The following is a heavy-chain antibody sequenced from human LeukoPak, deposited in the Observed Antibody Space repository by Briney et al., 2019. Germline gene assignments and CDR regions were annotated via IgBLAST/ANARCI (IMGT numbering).Heavy chain of an antibody. CDR3: ARGDTMIVVDVELDY. CDR2: IIPIFGTA. D-gene: IGHD3-22*01. J-gene: IGHJ4*02. Sequence: ASVKVSCKASGGTFSSYAISWVRQAPGQGLEWMGGIIPIFGTANYAQKLQGRVTITADESTSTAYMELSSLRSEDTAVYYFARGDTMIVVDVELDYWGQGTLVTVSS. V-gene: IGHV1-69*13. CDR1: GGTFSSYA.